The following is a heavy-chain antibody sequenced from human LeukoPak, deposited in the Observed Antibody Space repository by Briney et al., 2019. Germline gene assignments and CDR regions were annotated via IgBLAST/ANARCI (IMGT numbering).Heavy chain of an antibody. D-gene: IGHD3-22*01. CDR2: IYTSGST. CDR3: ARGGGSSGYYWGDYFDY. CDR1: GGSISSYY. V-gene: IGHV4-4*07. J-gene: IGHJ4*02. Sequence: SETLSLTCTVSGGSISSYYWSWIRQPAGKGLEWIGRIYTSGSTNYNPSLKSRVTMSVDTSKNQFSLRLSSVTAADTAVYYCARGGGSSGYYWGDYFDYWGQGTLVTVSS.